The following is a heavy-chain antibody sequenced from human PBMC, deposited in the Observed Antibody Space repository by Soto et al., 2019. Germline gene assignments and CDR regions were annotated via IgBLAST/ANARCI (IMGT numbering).Heavy chain of an antibody. CDR1: RFTFSTYE. V-gene: IGHV3-48*03. CDR3: VRYCSTTLCNGVATRTFDY. CDR2: ISSSGNTV. Sequence: GGSLRLSCAASRFTFSTYEMNWVRQAPGKGLEWVSYISSSGNTVYYADSVKGRFTISRDNTRNSLYLQMNSLRDEDTALYYCVRYCSTTLCNGVATRTFDYWGQGTLVTVSS. D-gene: IGHD2-2*01. J-gene: IGHJ4*02.